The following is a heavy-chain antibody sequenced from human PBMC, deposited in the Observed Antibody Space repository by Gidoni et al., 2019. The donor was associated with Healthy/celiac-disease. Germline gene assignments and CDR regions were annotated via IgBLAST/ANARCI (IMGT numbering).Heavy chain of an antibody. D-gene: IGHD3-9*01. Sequence: QVQLVPSGAAVTKPGASVKVSCKASDYTFTDYYMNWVRQAPGQGLEWMGWNNPNSGGTKYEQKFQGRVTMTRDTSISTAYMERSRLRSDDTAVYFCVGNSAPRILTNHYMSWGQGTLVTVSS. J-gene: IGHJ4*02. CDR1: DYTFTDYY. CDR3: VGNSAPRILTNHYMS. CDR2: NNPNSGGT. V-gene: IGHV1-2*02.